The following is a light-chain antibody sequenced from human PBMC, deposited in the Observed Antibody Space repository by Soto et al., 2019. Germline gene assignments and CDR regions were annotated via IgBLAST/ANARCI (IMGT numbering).Light chain of an antibody. V-gene: IGLV2-8*01. Sequence: QSALTQPPSASGSPGQSVTISCTGTSSDVGGYNYVSWYQQHPGKAPKLMIYEVSKRPSGVPDRFSGSKSGSAASLTVSGLQAGDEADYYCSSYAGRNNFVFGTGTQLTVL. J-gene: IGLJ1*01. CDR2: EVS. CDR3: SSYAGRNNFV. CDR1: SSDVGGYNY.